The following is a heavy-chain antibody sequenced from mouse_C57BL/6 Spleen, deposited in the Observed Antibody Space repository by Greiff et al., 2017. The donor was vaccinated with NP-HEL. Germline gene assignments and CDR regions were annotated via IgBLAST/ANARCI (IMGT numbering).Heavy chain of an antibody. D-gene: IGHD1-1*01. J-gene: IGHJ1*03. Sequence: EVKLQESGAELVKPGASVKLSCTASGFNIQDYYMHWVKQRTEQGLEWIGRIDPEDGATKYAPKFQGQATITADTSSNTAYLQLSSLTSEDTAVYYCARTGSSYGYFDVWGTGTTVTVSS. CDR3: ARTGSSYGYFDV. CDR1: GFNIQDYY. CDR2: IDPEDGAT. V-gene: IGHV14-2*01.